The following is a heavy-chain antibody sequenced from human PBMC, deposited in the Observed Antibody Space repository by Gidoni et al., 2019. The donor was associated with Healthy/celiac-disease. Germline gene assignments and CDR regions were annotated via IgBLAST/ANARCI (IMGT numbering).Heavy chain of an antibody. Sequence: QLQLQESGPGLVKPSETLSLTCTVSGGSISSSRYYWGWIRQPPGKGLEWIGSIYYSGSTYYNPSLKSRVTISVDTSKNQFSLKLSSVTAADTAVYYCATYRDFGYSSSWYFDYWGQGTLVTVSS. CDR1: GGSISSSRYY. V-gene: IGHV4-39*01. D-gene: IGHD6-13*01. CDR2: IYYSGST. CDR3: ATYRDFGYSSSWYFDY. J-gene: IGHJ4*02.